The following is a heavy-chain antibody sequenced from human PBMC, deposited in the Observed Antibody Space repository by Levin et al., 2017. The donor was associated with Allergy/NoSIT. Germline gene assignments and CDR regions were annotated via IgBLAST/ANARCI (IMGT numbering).Heavy chain of an antibody. V-gene: IGHV1-2*02. CDR2: INPNNGGT. CDR1: GYTCTDDY. CDR3: AREGGSYYGEIDY. Sequence: GESLKISCKAPGYTCTDDYMHWVRQAPGQGLEWMGWINPNNGGTNYAQKFQGRVTMTRDTSISTVYMELSSLRSDDTAVFYCAREGGSYYGEIDYWGQGTLVTVSS. D-gene: IGHD1-26*01. J-gene: IGHJ4*02.